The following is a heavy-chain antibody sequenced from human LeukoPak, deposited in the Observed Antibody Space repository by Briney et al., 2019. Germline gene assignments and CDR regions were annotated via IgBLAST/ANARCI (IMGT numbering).Heavy chain of an antibody. CDR1: GFTFDDYG. CDR3: ASGAGNNWFDP. CDR2: INWNGGST. V-gene: IGHV3-20*04. J-gene: IGHJ5*02. D-gene: IGHD1-1*01. Sequence: GGSLRLSCAASGFTFDDYGMSWVRQAPGKGLEWVSGINWNGGSTGYADSVKGRFTISRDNAKNSLYLQMNSLRAEDTAVYYCASGAGNNWFDPWGQGTLVTVSS.